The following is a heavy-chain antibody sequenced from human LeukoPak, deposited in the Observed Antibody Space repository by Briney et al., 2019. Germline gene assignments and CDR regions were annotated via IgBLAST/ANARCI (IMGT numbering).Heavy chain of an antibody. CDR2: IYSGGST. CDR1: GFTVSSND. D-gene: IGHD2-21*01. V-gene: IGHV3-66*01. CDR3: AGIRRNHYGMDV. Sequence: GGTLILSCAASGFTVSSNDMSGVRQAPGKGLEWVSVIYSGGSTYYADSVKGRFTISRDNSKNTLYLQMNSLRAEDTAVYYCAGIRRNHYGMDVWGQGTTVTVSS. J-gene: IGHJ6*02.